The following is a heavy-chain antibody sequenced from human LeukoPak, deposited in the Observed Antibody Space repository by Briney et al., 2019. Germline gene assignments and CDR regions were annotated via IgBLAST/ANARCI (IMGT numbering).Heavy chain of an antibody. CDR3: ARGVGSGSRLRAGDY. D-gene: IGHD1-26*01. J-gene: IGHJ4*02. V-gene: IGHV3-53*01. CDR2: IYSGGST. CDR1: GFTFSNSW. Sequence: GGSLRLSCVASGFTFSNSWMTWVRQAPGKGLEWVSVIYSGGSTYYADSVKGRFTSSRDNSKNTLYLQMNSLRAEDTAVYYCARGVGSGSRLRAGDYWGQGTLVTVSS.